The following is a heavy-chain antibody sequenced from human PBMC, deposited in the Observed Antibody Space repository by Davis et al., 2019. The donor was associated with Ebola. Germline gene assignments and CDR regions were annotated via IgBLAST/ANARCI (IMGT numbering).Heavy chain of an antibody. J-gene: IGHJ6*02. D-gene: IGHD3-22*01. CDR2: ISGSGDST. CDR3: AKGSGSSGFRPLDV. CDR1: GFTFSSYA. Sequence: GESLKISCAASGFTFSSYAMSWVRQAPGKGLEWVSAISGSGDSTYFADSVKGRLTISRDSSKNMPLLQMNSLRAEDTAVYYCAKGSGSSGFRPLDVWGQGTTVTVSS. V-gene: IGHV3-23*01.